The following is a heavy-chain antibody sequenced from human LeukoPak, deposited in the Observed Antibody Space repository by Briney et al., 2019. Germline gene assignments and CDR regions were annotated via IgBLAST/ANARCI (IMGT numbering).Heavy chain of an antibody. J-gene: IGHJ4*02. CDR1: GGSISSGGYY. V-gene: IGHV4-30-2*01. CDR3: ARAVGATTGDVDY. D-gene: IGHD1-26*01. CDR2: IYHSGST. Sequence: PSETLSLTCTVSGGSISSGGYYWSWIRQPPGKGLEWIGYIYHSGSTYYNPSLKSRVTISVDRSKNQFSLKLSSVTAADTAVYYCARAVGATTGDVDYWGQGTLVTVSS.